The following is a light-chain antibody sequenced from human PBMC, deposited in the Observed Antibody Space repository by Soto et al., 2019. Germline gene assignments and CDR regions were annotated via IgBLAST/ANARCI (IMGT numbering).Light chain of an antibody. CDR3: CLYVGATTYV. V-gene: IGLV2-23*01. CDR1: SGYVGTYSL. CDR2: EAH. Sequence: SVLAQPASVSGSPGQSITISCTGTSGYVGTYSLVSWYQQHPGKAPKVVIYEAHKRPSGVPDRFSGSTSVNTASLTISGLQTDDEADYYCCLYVGATTYVFGTGTKGTVL. J-gene: IGLJ1*01.